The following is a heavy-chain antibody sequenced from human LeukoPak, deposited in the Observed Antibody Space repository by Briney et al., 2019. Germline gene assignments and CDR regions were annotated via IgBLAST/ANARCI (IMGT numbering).Heavy chain of an antibody. CDR1: GGSISNYY. V-gene: IGHV4-4*09. CDR2: IYTSGNT. D-gene: IGHD2-8*01. Sequence: SETLSLTCTVSGGSISNYYWSWIRQPPGKGLEWIGFIYTSGNTNYNPSLKSRVTISIDTSKNQFSLKLSSVTAADTAVYYCARPLLGVFDPWGQGTLVTVSS. J-gene: IGHJ5*02. CDR3: ARPLLGVFDP.